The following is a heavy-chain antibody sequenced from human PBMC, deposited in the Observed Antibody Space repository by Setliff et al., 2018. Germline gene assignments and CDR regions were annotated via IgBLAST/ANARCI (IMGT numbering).Heavy chain of an antibody. CDR2: IHHSGKA. J-gene: IGHJ5*02. Sequence: SETLSLTCAVSGFSISSGYYWGWIRQPPGKGLEWIVNIHHSGKAYYNPSLKSRVTMSVDTSKNHVSLKLSSVTAADTAVYYCARAHTWSLPNDNSGYPGRSDPWGQGTLVTVSS. D-gene: IGHD3-22*01. CDR3: ARAHTWSLPNDNSGYPGRSDP. V-gene: IGHV4-38-2*01. CDR1: GFSISSGYY.